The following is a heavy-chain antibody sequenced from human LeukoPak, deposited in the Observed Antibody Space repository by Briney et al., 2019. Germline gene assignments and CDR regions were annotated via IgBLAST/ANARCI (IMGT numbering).Heavy chain of an antibody. D-gene: IGHD3-16*02. V-gene: IGHV1-8*01. J-gene: IGHJ4*02. CDR3: ARGYRHVKVFSY. Sequence: AASVKVSCKASGYTFTSYDINWVRQATGQGLEWMGWMNPNSGNTGYAQKFQGRVTMTRNTSISTAYMELSSLRSEDTAVYYCARGYRHVKVFSYWGQGTLVTVSS. CDR2: MNPNSGNT. CDR1: GYTFTSYD.